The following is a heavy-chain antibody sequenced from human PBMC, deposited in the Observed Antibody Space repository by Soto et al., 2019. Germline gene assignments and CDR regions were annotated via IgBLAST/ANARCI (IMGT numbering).Heavy chain of an antibody. V-gene: IGHV4-4*02. D-gene: IGHD1-20*01. CDR1: GRSITSSKL. J-gene: IGHJ6*02. CDR2: IYHSGST. CDR3: AGYKDFYGMDV. Sequence: SYTLYLTCAVSGRSITSSKLWSWVRQPPGKGLEWIGEIYHSGSTNYNPSLKSRVTISVDKSKNQFSLKLSSVTAADTAVYYCAGYKDFYGMDVWGQGTTVS.